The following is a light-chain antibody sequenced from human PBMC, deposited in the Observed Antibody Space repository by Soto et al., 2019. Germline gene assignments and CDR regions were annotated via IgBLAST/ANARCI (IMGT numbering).Light chain of an antibody. J-gene: IGLJ1*01. V-gene: IGLV1-40*01. CDR2: GVN. Sequence: QSVLTQPPSVSGAPGQRVSISCTGSSSNIGARYVVYWYQRLPGTAPKLLVSGVNDRPSGVPDRFSGSTSGTSASLAITGLQAEDEADYYCQSYDSSLSGSVFGTGTKVTVL. CDR1: SSNIGARYV. CDR3: QSYDSSLSGSV.